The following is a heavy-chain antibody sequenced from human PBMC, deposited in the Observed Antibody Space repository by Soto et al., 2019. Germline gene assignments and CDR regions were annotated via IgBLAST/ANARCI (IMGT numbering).Heavy chain of an antibody. D-gene: IGHD3-22*01. J-gene: IGHJ3*02. CDR2: IYYSGST. V-gene: IGHV4-59*01. CDR1: GGSISSYY. CDR3: ARDAPGGYYYDSPDAFAI. Sequence: KPSETLSLTCTVSGGSISSYYWSWIRQPPGKGLEWIGYIYYSGSTNYNPSLKSRVTISVDTSKNQFSLKLSSVTAADTAVYYCARDAPGGYYYDSPDAFAIWGQGTMVTVSS.